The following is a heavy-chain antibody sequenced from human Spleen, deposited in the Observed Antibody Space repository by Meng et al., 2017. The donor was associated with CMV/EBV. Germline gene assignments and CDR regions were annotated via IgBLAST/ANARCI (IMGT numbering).Heavy chain of an antibody. Sequence: SGGSISSGGYCWSWIRQHPGKGLEWIGYIYYSGSTYCNPSLKSRVTISVDTSKNQFSLKLSSVTAADTAVYYCARDYGSGSPHWFDPWGQGTLVTVSS. CDR1: GGSISSGGYC. CDR2: IYYSGST. D-gene: IGHD3-10*01. J-gene: IGHJ5*02. CDR3: ARDYGSGSPHWFDP. V-gene: IGHV4-31*02.